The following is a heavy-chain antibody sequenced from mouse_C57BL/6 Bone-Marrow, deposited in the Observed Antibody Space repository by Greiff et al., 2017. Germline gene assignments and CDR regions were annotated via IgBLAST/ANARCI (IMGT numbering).Heavy chain of an antibody. V-gene: IGHV5-17*01. CDR3: AREGFITTVVAGDY. J-gene: IGHJ2*01. CDR1: GFTFSDYG. Sequence: EVMLVESGGGLVKPGGSLKLSCAASGFTFSDYGMHWVRQAPEKGLEWVAYISSGSSTIYYADTVKGRFTISRDNAKNTVVLQMTSLRSEDTAMYYCAREGFITTVVAGDYWGQGTTLTVSS. CDR2: ISSGSSTI. D-gene: IGHD1-1*01.